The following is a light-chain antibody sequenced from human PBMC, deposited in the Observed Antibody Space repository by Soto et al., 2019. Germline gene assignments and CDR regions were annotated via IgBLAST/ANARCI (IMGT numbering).Light chain of an antibody. CDR3: SSYKSNSTYV. V-gene: IGLV2-14*01. J-gene: IGLJ1*01. Sequence: QSVLTQPASVSGSPGQSITISCTGTSSDVGGYNYVSWYQQHPGKAPKLMIYEVSSRPSGVSYRFSASKSGNTASLTISGLQAEDEADYYCSSYKSNSTYVFGTGTKVTVL. CDR1: SSDVGGYNY. CDR2: EVS.